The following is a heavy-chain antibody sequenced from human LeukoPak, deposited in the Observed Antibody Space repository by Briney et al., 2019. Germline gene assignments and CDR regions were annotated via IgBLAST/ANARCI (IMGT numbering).Heavy chain of an antibody. D-gene: IGHD1-1*01. Sequence: GKGLEWFSAISGIGGSTYYADSVKGRFTISRDNSQNKLYLQMNSLRAEDTAVYFCAKAELFFQAEDGIRGTVPVSAFLLNRSSDL. CDR2: ISGIGGST. CDR3: AKAELFFQAEDGIRGTVPVSAFLLNRSSDL. J-gene: IGHJ2*01. V-gene: IGHV3-23*01.